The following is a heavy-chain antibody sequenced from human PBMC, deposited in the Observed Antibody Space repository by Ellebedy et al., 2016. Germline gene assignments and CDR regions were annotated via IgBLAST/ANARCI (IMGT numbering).Heavy chain of an antibody. V-gene: IGHV3-20*04. Sequence: GESLKISCAASGFTFDDYAMSWVRQAPGKGLEWVSAINWNGGSTSYRDSVKGRFTISRDNAKKSLYLQMNSLGVEDTALYYCAREVPDARYAFDIWGQGTMVTVSS. J-gene: IGHJ3*02. CDR2: INWNGGST. D-gene: IGHD1-1*01. CDR1: GFTFDDYA. CDR3: AREVPDARYAFDI.